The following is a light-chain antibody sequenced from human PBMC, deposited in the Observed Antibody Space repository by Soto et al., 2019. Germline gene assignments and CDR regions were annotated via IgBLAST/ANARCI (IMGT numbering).Light chain of an antibody. CDR1: QSVSTR. Sequence: MPQSPSTLSASVVYRFTITCRSSQSVSTRLAWYQHKPGQAPRLLISGASTGATGIPPRFSGSGSGTDFTLTVNSLQSEDIAVYYCQQYHNWPVTCGGGNKVDIK. CDR3: QQYHNWPVT. J-gene: IGKJ4*01. V-gene: IGKV3-15*01. CDR2: GAS.